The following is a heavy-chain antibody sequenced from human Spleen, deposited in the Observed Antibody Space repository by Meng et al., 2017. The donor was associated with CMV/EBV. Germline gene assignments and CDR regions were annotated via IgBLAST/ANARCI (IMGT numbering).Heavy chain of an antibody. CDR3: ARHMRGYSYGYAYYYGMDV. CDR1: GYSFSAYW. J-gene: IGHJ6*02. CDR2: IYPGDSDT. D-gene: IGHD5-18*01. V-gene: IGHV5-51*01. Sequence: KVSCKASGYSFSAYWIGWVRQMPGRGLEWMGTIYPGDSDTRYSPSFQGQVTISADKSISTAYLQWSSLKASDTAMYYCARHMRGYSYGYAYYYGMDVWGQGTTVTVSS.